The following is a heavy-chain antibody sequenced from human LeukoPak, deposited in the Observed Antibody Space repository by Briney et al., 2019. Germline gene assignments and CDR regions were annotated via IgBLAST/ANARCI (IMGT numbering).Heavy chain of an antibody. J-gene: IGHJ3*02. Sequence: GGSLRLSCAASGFTFSSYWMSWVRQAPGKGLEWVANIKQDGSEKYYVDSVKGRFTISRDNAKNSLNLQMNSLRAEDTAVYYCARGGNTGYNYNAFDMWGQGTMVIVSA. CDR3: ARGGNTGYNYNAFDM. CDR1: GFTFSSYW. D-gene: IGHD3-22*01. V-gene: IGHV3-7*02. CDR2: IKQDGSEK.